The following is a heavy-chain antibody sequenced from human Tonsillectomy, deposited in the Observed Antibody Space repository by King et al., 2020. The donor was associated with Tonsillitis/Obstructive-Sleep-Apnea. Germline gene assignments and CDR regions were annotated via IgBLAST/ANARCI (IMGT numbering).Heavy chain of an antibody. J-gene: IGHJ6*03. Sequence: VQLQESGPGLVKPSETLSLTCTVSGGSISRYYWSWIRQPPGKGLEWIGYIYYSGSTNYNSSLKSRVTISVETSKNQFSLKMSSVTAADTAVYYCARDGGYDVWGGNYGRAAYYMDVWGKGTTVTVSS. D-gene: IGHD3-3*01. V-gene: IGHV4-59*01. CDR1: GGSISRYY. CDR3: ARDGGYDVWGGNYGRAAYYMDV. CDR2: IYYSGST.